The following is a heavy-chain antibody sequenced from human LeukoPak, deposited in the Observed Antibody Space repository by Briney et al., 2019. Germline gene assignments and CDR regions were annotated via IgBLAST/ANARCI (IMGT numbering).Heavy chain of an antibody. J-gene: IGHJ5*02. V-gene: IGHV1-2*02. CDR2: INPNSGGT. Sequence: GASVKVSCKASGYTFTGYYMHWVRQAPGQGLEWMGWINPNSGGTNYAQKIQGRVTMTRDTSISTAYMELSRLRSDDTAVYYCARGLRYCSSTSCLNWFDPWGQGTLVTVSS. D-gene: IGHD2-2*01. CDR1: GYTFTGYY. CDR3: ARGLRYCSSTSCLNWFDP.